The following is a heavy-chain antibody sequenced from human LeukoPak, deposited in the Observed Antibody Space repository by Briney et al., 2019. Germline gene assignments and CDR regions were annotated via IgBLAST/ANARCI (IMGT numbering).Heavy chain of an antibody. CDR1: GGTFSSYA. CDR2: IIPIFGIA. Sequence: ASVKVSCKASGGTFSSYAISWVRQAPGQGLEWMGRIIPIFGIANYAQKFQGRVTITADKSTSTAYTELSSLRSEDTAVYYCARGMTTVTTWWFDPWGQGTLVTVSS. J-gene: IGHJ5*02. V-gene: IGHV1-69*04. CDR3: ARGMTTVTTWWFDP. D-gene: IGHD4-17*01.